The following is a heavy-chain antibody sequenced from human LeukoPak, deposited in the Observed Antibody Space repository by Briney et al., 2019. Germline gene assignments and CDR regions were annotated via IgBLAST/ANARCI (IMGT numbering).Heavy chain of an antibody. Sequence: GGSLRLSCAASGFTFSSYEMNWVRQAPGKGLEWVSYISSSGCTTYYADSVKGRFTISRDNAKNSLYLQMNSLRAEDTAVYYCAELGITMIGGVWGKGTTVTISS. V-gene: IGHV3-48*03. CDR3: AELGITMIGGV. CDR1: GFTFSSYE. D-gene: IGHD3-10*02. CDR2: ISSSGCTT. J-gene: IGHJ6*04.